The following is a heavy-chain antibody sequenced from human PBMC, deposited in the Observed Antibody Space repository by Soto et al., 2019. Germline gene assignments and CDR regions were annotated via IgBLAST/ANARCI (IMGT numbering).Heavy chain of an antibody. J-gene: IGHJ6*03. V-gene: IGHV3-33*01. CDR2: IWYDGSNK. CDR1: GFTFSSYG. D-gene: IGHD3-3*01. CDR3: ARNPETGLWSGYSAKGYYYYYMDV. Sequence: GGSLRLSCAASGFTFSSYGMHWVRQAPGKGLEWVAVIWYDGSNKYYADSVKGRFTISRDNSKNTLYLQMNSLRAEDTAVYYCARNPETGLWSGYSAKGYYYYYMDVWGKGTTVTVSS.